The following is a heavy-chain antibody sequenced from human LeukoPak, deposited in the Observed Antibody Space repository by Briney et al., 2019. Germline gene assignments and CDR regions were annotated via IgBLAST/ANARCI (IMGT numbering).Heavy chain of an antibody. J-gene: IGHJ5*02. Sequence: PSETLSDTCTVSGGSISTSDYYWGWIRQPPGKGLEWIASIHYSGGTYFNPYLKSRVTISVDTSRNEFSLKVTSVTAADTAVYYCARSCGSTSCSDGNWSDTWGQGKLLTVSS. CDR1: GGSISTSDYY. CDR2: IHYSGGT. CDR3: ARSCGSTSCSDGNWSDT. V-gene: IGHV4-39*01. D-gene: IGHD2-2*01.